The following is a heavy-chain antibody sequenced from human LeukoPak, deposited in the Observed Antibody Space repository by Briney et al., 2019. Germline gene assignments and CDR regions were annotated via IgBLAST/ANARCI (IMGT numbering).Heavy chain of an antibody. Sequence: GGSLRLSCAASGFTVNSNDMSWVRQAPGKGLEWVTVIYSGGSTYYADSVKGRFTISRDNSKNTLFLQMNSLRAEDTAVYYCARDRYYYDSGSYFYFDLWGRGTLVTVSS. J-gene: IGHJ2*01. CDR3: ARDRYYYDSGSYFYFDL. CDR1: GFTVNSND. V-gene: IGHV3-66*01. D-gene: IGHD3-22*01. CDR2: IYSGGST.